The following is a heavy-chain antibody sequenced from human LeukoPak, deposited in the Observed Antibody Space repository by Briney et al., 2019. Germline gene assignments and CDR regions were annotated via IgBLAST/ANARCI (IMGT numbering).Heavy chain of an antibody. J-gene: IGHJ4*02. CDR1: GFTFSNSG. V-gene: IGHV3-21*01. CDR2: VSYSSGHI. Sequence: KPGGSLRLSCAASGFTFSNSGMNWVRQAPGKGLEWVSSVSYSSGHIYYADSVKGRSTISRDNAKNSLYLQMNSLRVEDTAVYYCARVGEGYCSGGSCYAGDYWGQGTLVTVSS. D-gene: IGHD2-15*01. CDR3: ARVGEGYCSGGSCYAGDY.